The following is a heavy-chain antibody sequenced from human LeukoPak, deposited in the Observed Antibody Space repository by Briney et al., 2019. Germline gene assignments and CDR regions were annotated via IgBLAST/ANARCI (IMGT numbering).Heavy chain of an antibody. D-gene: IGHD1-1*01. CDR1: GGSISSGSFF. V-gene: IGHV4-39*07. J-gene: IGHJ4*02. Sequence: SETLSLTCTVSGGSISSGSFFWGWFRETPGKGLECLGGIYYSGSTYYSASLKSRVTIRVDTSNNQFSLKLSSVTAADTAVYYGARDWGASVWNAGHGLDYWGQGTLVTVSS. CDR2: IYYSGST. CDR3: ARDWGASVWNAGHGLDY.